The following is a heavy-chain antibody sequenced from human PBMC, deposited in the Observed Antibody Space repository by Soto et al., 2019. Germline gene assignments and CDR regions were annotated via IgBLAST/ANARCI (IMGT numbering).Heavy chain of an antibody. Sequence: EVQLVESGGGLVQPGGSLRLSCAASGFTFSSYSMNWVRQAPGKGLEWISYISGSSSTIYYADSVKGRFTISRDNARNALYLQRNSLRDEDTAVYYCARDPYSSSWLSMAVWGQGTTVTVSS. CDR3: ARDPYSSSWLSMAV. J-gene: IGHJ6*02. D-gene: IGHD6-13*01. CDR2: ISGSSSTI. V-gene: IGHV3-48*02. CDR1: GFTFSSYS.